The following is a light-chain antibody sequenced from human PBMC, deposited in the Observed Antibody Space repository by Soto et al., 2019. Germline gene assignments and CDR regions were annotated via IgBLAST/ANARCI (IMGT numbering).Light chain of an antibody. J-gene: IGKJ1*01. CDR1: QSVSSSY. V-gene: IGKV3-20*01. Sequence: EIVLTQSPGTLSLSPGERVTLSCRARQSVSSSYLAWYHQKPGQAPRRLIYGASSRATGIPDRFSGSESETDFTLTINRPEPEYFAVYYGQQYCSSGWTFGQGTKVEIK. CDR2: GAS. CDR3: QQYCSSGWT.